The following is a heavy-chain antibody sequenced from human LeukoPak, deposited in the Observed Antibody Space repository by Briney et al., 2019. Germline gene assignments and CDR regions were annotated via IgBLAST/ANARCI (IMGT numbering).Heavy chain of an antibody. V-gene: IGHV3-23*01. CDR1: GFTFSSYA. Sequence: GGSLRLSCAASGFTFSSYAMSWVRQAPGKGLEWVSAISGSGGSTYYADSVKGRFTISRDNSKNTLYLQMNSLKAEDAALYYCAKGNYGEKIDYWGPGTLVTVSS. D-gene: IGHD4-17*01. CDR3: AKGNYGEKIDY. J-gene: IGHJ4*02. CDR2: ISGSGGST.